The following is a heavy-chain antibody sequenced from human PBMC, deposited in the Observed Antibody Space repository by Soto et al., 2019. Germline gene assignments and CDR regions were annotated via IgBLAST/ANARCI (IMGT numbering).Heavy chain of an antibody. D-gene: IGHD2-8*01. CDR3: ARGPIVLMVYATH. V-gene: IGHV1-3*01. Sequence: QVQLVQSGAEVKKPGASVKVSCKASGYTFTSYAMHWVRQAPRQRLEWMGWINAGNGNTKYSQKFQGRVTITRDTSASTAYMEVSRLRSEDTAVYYCARGPIVLMVYATHWGQGTMVTVSS. CDR2: INAGNGNT. J-gene: IGHJ4*02. CDR1: GYTFTSYA.